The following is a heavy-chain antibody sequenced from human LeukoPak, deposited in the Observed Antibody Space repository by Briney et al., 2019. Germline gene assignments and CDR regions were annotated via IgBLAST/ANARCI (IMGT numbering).Heavy chain of an antibody. D-gene: IGHD3-10*01. CDR1: GYTFTSYG. Sequence: ASVKVSCMASGYTFTSYGISWVRQAPGQGLEWMGWISAYNGNTNYAQKLQGRVTMTTDTSTSTAYMELRSLRSDDTAVYYCARDPMVRGVPIYGPHYYYYYYMDVWGKGTTVTVSS. CDR2: ISAYNGNT. CDR3: ARDPMVRGVPIYGPHYYYYYYMDV. J-gene: IGHJ6*03. V-gene: IGHV1-18*01.